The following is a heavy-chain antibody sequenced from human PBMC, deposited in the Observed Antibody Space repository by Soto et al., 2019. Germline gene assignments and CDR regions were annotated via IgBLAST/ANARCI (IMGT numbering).Heavy chain of an antibody. V-gene: IGHV4-59*08. CDR1: GGSITNYY. CDR3: ARHGFGPLHGLVDV. CDR2: IQYNGYS. D-gene: IGHD3-10*01. J-gene: IGHJ6*02. Sequence: QVQLQESGPGLVKPSETLSLTCTVSGGSITNYYCSWFRQPPGKGLEWIGYIQYNGYSAYNLSLKXXVXMSMATSKTRCSLMVESVTATATAVYYCARHGFGPLHGLVDVWGQGTTVIVSS.